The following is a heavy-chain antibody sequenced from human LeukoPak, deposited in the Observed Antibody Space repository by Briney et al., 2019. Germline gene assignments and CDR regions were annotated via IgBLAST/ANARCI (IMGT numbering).Heavy chain of an antibody. V-gene: IGHV4-39*01. J-gene: IGHJ4*02. CDR3: ASTTLYYYDSSSYYAGFDY. CDR2: IYYSGST. Sequence: MPSETLSLTCTVSGGSISSSSYYWGWIRHPPGKGLEWIGSIYYSGSTYYNPSLKSRVTISVDTSKNQFSLKLSSVTAADTAVYYCASTTLYYYDSSSYYAGFDYWGQGTLVTVSS. D-gene: IGHD3-22*01. CDR1: GGSISSSSYY.